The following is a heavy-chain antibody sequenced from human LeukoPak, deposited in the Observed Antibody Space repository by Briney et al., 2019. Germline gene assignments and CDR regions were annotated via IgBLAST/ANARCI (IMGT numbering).Heavy chain of an antibody. Sequence: ASVKVSCKASGYTFIDYYMHWVRQAPGQGLEWIGWISPNSGGTKYVQKFQGRVTMTRDTSITTVYMELSGLSFDGTAVYYCARGGGRYSVDYWGRGTLVIVSS. CDR2: ISPNSGGT. V-gene: IGHV1-2*02. CDR1: GYTFIDYY. J-gene: IGHJ4*02. CDR3: ARGGGRYSVDY. D-gene: IGHD1-26*01.